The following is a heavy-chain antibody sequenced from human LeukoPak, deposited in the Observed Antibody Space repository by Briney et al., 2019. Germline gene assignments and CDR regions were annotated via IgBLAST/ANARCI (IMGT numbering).Heavy chain of an antibody. CDR3: TRDSSYGWTDAFDI. CDR1: GFTFGDYA. CDR2: IRSKAYGGTT. J-gene: IGHJ3*02. Sequence: PGRSLRLSCTASGFTFGDYAMSWVRQAPGKGLEWVGFIRSKAYGGTTEYAASVKGRFTTSRDDSKSIAYLQMNSLKTEDTAVYYCTRDSSYGWTDAFDIWGQGTMVTVSS. D-gene: IGHD5-18*01. V-gene: IGHV3-49*04.